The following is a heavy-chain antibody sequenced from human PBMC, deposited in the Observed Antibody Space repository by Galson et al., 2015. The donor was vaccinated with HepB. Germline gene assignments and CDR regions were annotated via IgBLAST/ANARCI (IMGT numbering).Heavy chain of an antibody. CDR1: GYTFTKYW. CDR3: ARTLGAKRGWGY. Sequence: QSGAEVKESGKSLKISCKGFGYTFTKYWIGWVRQMPGSGLEWMGIIYPGDSDTRYSPSFQGQVTISADKVTNTTYLQWSSLKASDTAIYYWARTLGAKRGWGYWGQGTLVTVSS. D-gene: IGHD5-12*01. V-gene: IGHV5-51*03. J-gene: IGHJ4*02. CDR2: IYPGDSDT.